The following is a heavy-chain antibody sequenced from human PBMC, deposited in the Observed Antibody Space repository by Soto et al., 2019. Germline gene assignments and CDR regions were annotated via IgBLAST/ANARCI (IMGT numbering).Heavy chain of an antibody. CDR3: AKDRKVTMVRNDAFDI. CDR1: RFTFSNYN. J-gene: IGHJ3*02. V-gene: IGHV3-33*06. D-gene: IGHD3-10*01. CDR2: IWYDGDNK. Sequence: PGGSLRLSCTASRFTFSNYNMYWVRQAPGKGLEWVAVIWYDGDNKYYVDSVKGRFTVSRDNSKNTLYLQMNSLRAEDTAVYYCAKDRKVTMVRNDAFDIWGQGTMVTVSS.